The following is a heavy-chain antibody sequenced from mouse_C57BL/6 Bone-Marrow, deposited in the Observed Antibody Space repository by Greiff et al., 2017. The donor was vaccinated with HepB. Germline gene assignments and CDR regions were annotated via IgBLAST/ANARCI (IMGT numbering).Heavy chain of an antibody. CDR2: IWSGGST. CDR1: GFSLTSYG. J-gene: IGHJ4*01. D-gene: IGHD1-1*01. Sequence: QVQLKESGPGLVQPSQSLSITCTVSGFSLTSYGVHWVRQSPGKGLEWLGVIWSGGSTDYNAAFISRLSISKDNSKSQVFFKMNSLQADDTAIYYCAQRITTVVATGYYAMDYWGQGTSVTVSS. V-gene: IGHV2-2*01. CDR3: AQRITTVVATGYYAMDY.